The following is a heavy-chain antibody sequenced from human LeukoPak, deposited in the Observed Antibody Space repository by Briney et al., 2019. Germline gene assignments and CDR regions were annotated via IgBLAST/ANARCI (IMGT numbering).Heavy chain of an antibody. Sequence: GGSLRLSCAASGFSFSSYWMSRVRQAPGKGLEWVANINQDGSDKYYADSVKGRFTISRDNSKNTLYLQMNSLRAEDTAVYYCARELDTAMVTAFDYWGQGTLVTVSP. V-gene: IGHV3-7*01. CDR3: ARELDTAMVTAFDY. D-gene: IGHD5-18*01. J-gene: IGHJ4*02. CDR2: INQDGSDK. CDR1: GFSFSSYW.